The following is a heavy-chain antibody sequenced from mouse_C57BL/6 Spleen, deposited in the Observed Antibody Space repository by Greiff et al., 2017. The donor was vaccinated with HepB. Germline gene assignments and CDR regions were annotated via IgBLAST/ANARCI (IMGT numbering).Heavy chain of an antibody. CDR3: ARGYGPFDY. CDR2: INPNNGGT. Sequence: ECGPELVKPGASVKISCKASGYTFTDYYMNWVKQSHGKSLEWIGDINPNNGGTSYNQKFKGKATLTVDKSSSTAYMELRSLTSEDSAVYYCARGYGPFDYWGQGTTLTVSS. V-gene: IGHV1-26*01. D-gene: IGHD1-1*01. J-gene: IGHJ2*01. CDR1: GYTFTDYY.